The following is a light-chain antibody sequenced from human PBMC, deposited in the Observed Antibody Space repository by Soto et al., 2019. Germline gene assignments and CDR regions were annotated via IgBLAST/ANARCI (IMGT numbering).Light chain of an antibody. CDR2: GST. J-gene: IGLJ2*01. V-gene: IGLV1-40*01. Sequence: HSVLTQPPSVSGAPGQRVTISCTASSSNLGAYYVVHWYQQLPGAAPKLLIYGSTNRPSGVPDRFSGSKSGTSASLAITGLQAEDEADYYGQSYDNSLSAFVFGGGTKLTVL. CDR1: SSNLGAYYV. CDR3: QSYDNSLSAFV.